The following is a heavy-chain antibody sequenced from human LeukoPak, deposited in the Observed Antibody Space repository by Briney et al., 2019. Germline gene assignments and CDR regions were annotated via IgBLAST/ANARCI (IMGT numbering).Heavy chain of an antibody. D-gene: IGHD2/OR15-2a*01. V-gene: IGHV3-43*02. Sequence: GGSLRLSCAASGFTFSSYGMHWVRQAPGKGLECVAHIHADGGRTFYAGSVNGRFTISRDNVKNSLYLQMHSLTSDDTALYYCSTWAFYHGLDVWGQGTTVTVSS. CDR3: STWAFYHGLDV. CDR1: GFTFSSYG. CDR2: IHADGGRT. J-gene: IGHJ6*02.